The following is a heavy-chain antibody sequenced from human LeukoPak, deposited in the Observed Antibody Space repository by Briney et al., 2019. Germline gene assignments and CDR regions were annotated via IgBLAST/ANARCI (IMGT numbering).Heavy chain of an antibody. CDR1: GYTFTAYY. J-gene: IGHJ5*01. CDR2: VNPNSGDT. CDR3: ARASGSYWCFDS. D-gene: IGHD1-26*01. V-gene: IGHV1-2*02. Sequence: ASVKVSCKASGYTFTAYYLHWVRQAPGQGLEWMGCVNPNSGDTNYAQKFQGSVSMTTDTSIRTGYMWLSTLRSHETAVYYWARASGSYWCFDSWGQGTLVTVSS.